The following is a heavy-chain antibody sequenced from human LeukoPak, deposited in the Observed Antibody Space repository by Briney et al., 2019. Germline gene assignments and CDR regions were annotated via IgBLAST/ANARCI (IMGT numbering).Heavy chain of an antibody. Sequence: GGSLRLSCAASGFNVSNKYMSWVRQAPGKGLEWVSRINRDGSTTKYADSVKGRFTVSRDNAKNTLNLQMNSLRAEGTAVYYCARDKKSGESSEIDYWGQGTLVTVSS. CDR1: GFNVSNKY. D-gene: IGHD3-10*01. CDR3: ARDKKSGESSEIDY. V-gene: IGHV3-74*03. CDR2: INRDGSTT. J-gene: IGHJ4*02.